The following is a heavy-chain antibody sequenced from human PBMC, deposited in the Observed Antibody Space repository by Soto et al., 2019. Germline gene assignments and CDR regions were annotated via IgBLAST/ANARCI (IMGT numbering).Heavy chain of an antibody. J-gene: IGHJ6*03. CDR1: GGSISSYY. Sequence: SETLSLTCTVSGGSISSYYWSWIRQPPGKGLEWIGYIYYSGSTNYNPSLKSRVTISVDTSKNQFSLKLSSVTAADTAVYYCARVAMITFGGVIVLDYYYYMDVWGKGTTVTVSS. V-gene: IGHV4-59*01. D-gene: IGHD3-16*02. CDR3: ARVAMITFGGVIVLDYYYYMDV. CDR2: IYYSGST.